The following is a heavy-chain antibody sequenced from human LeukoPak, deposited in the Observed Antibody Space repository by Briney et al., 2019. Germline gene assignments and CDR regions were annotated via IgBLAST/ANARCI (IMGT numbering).Heavy chain of an antibody. D-gene: IGHD3-22*01. CDR2: IIPIFGTA. Sequence: GASVKVSCKASGGTFSSYAISWVRQASGQGLEWMGGIIPIFGTANYAQKFQGRVTITADESTSTAYMELSSLRSADTAVYYCARGYYYDFWFDPWGQGTLVTVSS. J-gene: IGHJ5*02. CDR3: ARGYYYDFWFDP. V-gene: IGHV1-69*13. CDR1: GGTFSSYA.